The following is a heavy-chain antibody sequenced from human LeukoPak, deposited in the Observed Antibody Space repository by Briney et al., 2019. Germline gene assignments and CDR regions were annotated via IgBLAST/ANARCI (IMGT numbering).Heavy chain of an antibody. D-gene: IGHD4-23*01. CDR1: GGFNTHYY. Sequence: SETLSLTCSVSGGFNTHYYWSWIRQPAGKGLEWIGRIYTSGNTNYNPSLKSRLTIAVDTSKNQFSLKLSSVTAADTAVYYCAREPSDYGGNRFDYWGQGTLVTVSS. J-gene: IGHJ4*02. V-gene: IGHV4-4*07. CDR2: IYTSGNT. CDR3: AREPSDYGGNRFDY.